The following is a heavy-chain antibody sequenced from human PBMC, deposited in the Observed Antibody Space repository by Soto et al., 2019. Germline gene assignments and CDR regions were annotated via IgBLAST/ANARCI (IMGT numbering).Heavy chain of an antibody. D-gene: IGHD4-17*01. CDR1: GGSISSYY. J-gene: IGHJ4*02. Sequence: SETLSLTCTVSGGSISSYYWSWIRQPPGKGLEWIGYIYYSGSTNYNPSLRSRVTISVDTSKNQFSLKLSSVTAADTAVYYCARSAYGDYLFDYWGQGTLVTVSS. CDR3: ARSAYGDYLFDY. CDR2: IYYSGST. V-gene: IGHV4-59*01.